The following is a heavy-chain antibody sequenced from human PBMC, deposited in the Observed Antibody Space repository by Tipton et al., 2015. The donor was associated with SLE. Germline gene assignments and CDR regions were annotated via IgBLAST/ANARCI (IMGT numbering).Heavy chain of an antibody. J-gene: IGHJ6*03. CDR1: GYTFTNYG. CDR3: ATGGTPTTPHMDV. D-gene: IGHD1-1*01. Sequence: QLVQSGAEVKKPGASVKVSCKASGYTFTNYGISWVRQAPGQGLEWMGLIAPYNVFTNKKLQARLTLTTDTSTNTAYMELMSLKSDDTAVYYCATGGTPTTPHMDVWGKGAAVTVSS. V-gene: IGHV1-18*01. CDR2: IAPYNVFT.